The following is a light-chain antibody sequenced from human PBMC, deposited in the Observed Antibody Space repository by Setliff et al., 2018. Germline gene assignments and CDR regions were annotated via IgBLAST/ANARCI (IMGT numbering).Light chain of an antibody. CDR2: DVT. J-gene: IGLJ1*01. CDR1: SRDVGSYDF. V-gene: IGLV2-14*03. Sequence: QSVLTQPASVSGSPGQSITISCLGSSRDVGSYDFVSWYQQHPGKAPKLIIYDVTGRPSGVSDRFSGSKSGNTASLTISGLQAEDEADYYCSSYTNSNTDVFGTGTKGTV. CDR3: SSYTNSNTDV.